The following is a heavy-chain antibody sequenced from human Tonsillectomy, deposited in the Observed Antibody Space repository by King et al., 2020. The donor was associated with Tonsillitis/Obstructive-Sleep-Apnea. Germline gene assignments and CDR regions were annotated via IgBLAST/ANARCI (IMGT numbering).Heavy chain of an antibody. J-gene: IGHJ4*02. V-gene: IGHV4-59*08. Sequence: QVQLQESGPGLVKPSETLSLTCTVSGGSISSYYWSWIRQPPGKGLEWIGYIYYSESTNYNPSLKSRVTISVDTSKNQFSLKLSSVTAADTAVYYCASSVVVTAIRGYWGQGTLVTVSS. CDR2: IYYSEST. CDR3: ASSVVVTAIRGY. CDR1: GGSISSYY. D-gene: IGHD2-21*02.